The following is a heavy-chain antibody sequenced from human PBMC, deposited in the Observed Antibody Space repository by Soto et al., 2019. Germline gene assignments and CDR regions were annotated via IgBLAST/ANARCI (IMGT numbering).Heavy chain of an antibody. CDR1: GASISSGGNY. CDR2: IYNSGNT. J-gene: IGHJ4*02. Sequence: PSETLSLTCTVSGASISSGGNYWSWIRQHPEKGLEWIGYIYNSGNTYYNPSLKSRVTISVDTSTNQFSLKLSSVTAADTAVYYCARLILSDFYDSSEPYFFDYWGQGTPVTVSS. D-gene: IGHD3-22*01. CDR3: ARLILSDFYDSSEPYFFDY. V-gene: IGHV4-31*03.